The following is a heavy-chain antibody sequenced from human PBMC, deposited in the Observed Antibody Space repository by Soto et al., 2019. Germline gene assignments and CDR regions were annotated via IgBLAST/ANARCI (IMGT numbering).Heavy chain of an antibody. CDR1: GYTFTYYG. CDR3: AKESRTGGQSPFDA. J-gene: IGHJ4*02. D-gene: IGHD7-27*01. Sequence: QVQVEQSGDEVKKPGASVKVSCRTSGYTFTYYGLHWVRQAPGQGLEWMGRISTYNGNTNYAQKFQGKVNLTTDTSTSTAYMELRSLRFDDTAVYFCAKESRTGGQSPFDALGLGTLVTVSS. CDR2: ISTYNGNT. V-gene: IGHV1-18*01.